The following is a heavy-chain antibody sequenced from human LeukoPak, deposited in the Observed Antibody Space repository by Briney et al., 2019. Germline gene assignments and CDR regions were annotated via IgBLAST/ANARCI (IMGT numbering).Heavy chain of an antibody. CDR1: GGSISRSGYY. Sequence: PLETLSLTCIVSGGSISRSGYYWAWIRQPPGKGLEWIGNIYYSGSTYYSPSLKSRLTISVDTSKNQFSLKMSSVTAADTAVYYCASLMSPGWFDPWGQGTLVTVSS. CDR3: ASLMSPGWFDP. CDR2: IYYSGST. V-gene: IGHV4-39*01. J-gene: IGHJ5*02. D-gene: IGHD5/OR15-5a*01.